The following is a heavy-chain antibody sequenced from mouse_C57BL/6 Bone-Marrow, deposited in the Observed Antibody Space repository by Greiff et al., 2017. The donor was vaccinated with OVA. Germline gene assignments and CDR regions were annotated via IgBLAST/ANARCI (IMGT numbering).Heavy chain of an antibody. D-gene: IGHD1-1*01. J-gene: IGHJ3*01. Sequence: VQLQQPGAELVKPGASVKVSCKASGYTFTSYWMHWVKQRPGQGLEWIGRIHPSDSDTNYNQKFKGKATLTVDKSSSTAYMQLSSLTSEDSAVYYCAIDCFYVAWFGYWGQGALVTVSS. CDR1: GYTFTSYW. V-gene: IGHV1-74*01. CDR2: IHPSDSDT. CDR3: AIDCFYVAWFGY.